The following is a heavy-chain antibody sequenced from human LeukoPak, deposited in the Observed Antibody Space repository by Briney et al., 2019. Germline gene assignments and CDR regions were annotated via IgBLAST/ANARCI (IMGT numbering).Heavy chain of an antibody. CDR2: IYPGDSDT. D-gene: IGHD6-13*01. J-gene: IGHJ3*02. CDR1: GYSFTSYW. CDR3: ARLRAIAAARNAFDI. Sequence: GESLKISCKGSGYSFTSYWIGWVRRMPGKGLEWMGIIYPGDSDTRYSPSFQGQVTISADKSISTAYLQWSSLKASDTAMYYCARLRAIAAARNAFDIWGRGTMVTVSS. V-gene: IGHV5-51*01.